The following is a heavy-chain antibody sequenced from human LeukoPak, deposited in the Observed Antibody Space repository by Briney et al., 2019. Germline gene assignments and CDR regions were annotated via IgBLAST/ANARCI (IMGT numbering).Heavy chain of an antibody. CDR1: GGSISRYY. Sequence: PSETLSLTCTVSGGSISRYYWSWIRQTPGKGLEWIGYIYYSGSTNYNPSLKSRVTISLHTSKNQFSLKLSSVTAADTAVYYCARCIAVAGTDGMDVWGQGTTVTVSS. V-gene: IGHV4-59*01. CDR2: IYYSGST. J-gene: IGHJ6*02. CDR3: ARCIAVAGTDGMDV. D-gene: IGHD6-19*01.